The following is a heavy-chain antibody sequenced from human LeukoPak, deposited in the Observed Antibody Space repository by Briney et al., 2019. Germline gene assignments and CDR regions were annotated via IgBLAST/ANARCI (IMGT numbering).Heavy chain of an antibody. Sequence: GGSLRLSCAASGFTFSSYAMTWVRQAPGKGLECVSSISSSGHSKYYTDSVKGRFTISRDNSNNTLYLQMNSLRAEDTALYYCAKDQLRELGRDYFDYWGQGTMVTVSS. CDR3: AKDQLRELGRDYFDY. CDR2: ISSSGHSK. V-gene: IGHV3-23*01. CDR1: GFTFSSYA. D-gene: IGHD1-1*01. J-gene: IGHJ4*02.